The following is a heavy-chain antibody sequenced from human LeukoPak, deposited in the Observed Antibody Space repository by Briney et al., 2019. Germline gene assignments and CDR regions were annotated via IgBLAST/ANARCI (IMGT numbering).Heavy chain of an antibody. CDR3: ASKTDYGGNSFDP. Sequence: ASVKVSCKASGGTFSSYAISWVRQAPGQGLEWMGGIIPIFGTANYAQKFQGRVTITADESTSTAYMELSSLRSEDTAVYYCASKTDYGGNSFDPWGQGTLVTVSS. CDR1: GGTFSSYA. V-gene: IGHV1-69*01. J-gene: IGHJ5*02. D-gene: IGHD4-23*01. CDR2: IIPIFGTA.